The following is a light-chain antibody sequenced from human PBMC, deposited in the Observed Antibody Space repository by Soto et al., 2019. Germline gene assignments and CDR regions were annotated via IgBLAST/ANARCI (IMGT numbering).Light chain of an antibody. CDR3: SSYTSSSTVV. CDR2: ELI. CDR1: SGDVGGYNY. Sequence: QSVLTQPASVSGSPGQSITISCTGTSGDVGGYNYVSWYQQHPGTAPKLIIYELIIRPSGVSNRFSGSKSGNTASLTISGLQAEDEGDYYCSSYTSSSTVVFGGGTKLTVL. J-gene: IGLJ2*01. V-gene: IGLV2-14*01.